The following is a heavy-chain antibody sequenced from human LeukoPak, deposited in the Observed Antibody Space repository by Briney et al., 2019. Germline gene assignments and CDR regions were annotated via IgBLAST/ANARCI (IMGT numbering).Heavy chain of an antibody. CDR2: ISSSSSYI. CDR3: ARALQRATPFDY. Sequence: GGSLRLSCAASGFTFSSYSMNWVRQAPGKGLGWVSSISSSSSYIYCADSVKGRFTISRDNAKNSLYLQMNSLRAEYTAVYYCARALQRATPFDYWGQGTLVTVSS. J-gene: IGHJ4*02. CDR1: GFTFSSYS. V-gene: IGHV3-21*01.